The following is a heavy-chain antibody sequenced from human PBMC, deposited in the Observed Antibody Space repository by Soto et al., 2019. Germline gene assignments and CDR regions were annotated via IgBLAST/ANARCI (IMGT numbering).Heavy chain of an antibody. D-gene: IGHD6-13*01. CDR2: ISSSSSYI. J-gene: IGHJ6*03. CDR3: ARSLYDTGYSSSWYGTYYMDV. CDR1: GFTFSSYS. V-gene: IGHV3-21*01. Sequence: GGSLRLSCAASGFTFSSYSMNWVRQAPGKGLEWVSSISSSSSYIYYADSVKGRFTISRDNAKNSLYLQMNSLRAEDTAVYYCARSLYDTGYSSSWYGTYYMDVWGKGTTVTVSS.